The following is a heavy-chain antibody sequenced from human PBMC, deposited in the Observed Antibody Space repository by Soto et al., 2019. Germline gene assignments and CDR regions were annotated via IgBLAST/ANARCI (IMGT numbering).Heavy chain of an antibody. J-gene: IGHJ6*02. V-gene: IGHV4-59*01. CDR1: GGSISSYY. Sequence: PSETLSLTCTVSGGSISSYYWSWIRQPPGKGLEWSGYIYYSGSTNYNPSLKSRVTISVDTSKNQFSLKLSSVTAADTAVYYCARGKYYDFWSGLLGGMDVWGQGTTVTVSS. CDR2: IYYSGST. D-gene: IGHD3-3*01. CDR3: ARGKYYDFWSGLLGGMDV.